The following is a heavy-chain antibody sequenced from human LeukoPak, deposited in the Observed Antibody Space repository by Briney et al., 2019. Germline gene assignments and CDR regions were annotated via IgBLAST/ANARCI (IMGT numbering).Heavy chain of an antibody. CDR1: GGSISSGSYY. J-gene: IGHJ4*02. V-gene: IGHV4-61*02. CDR3: ARDRGYSYGDDFDY. Sequence: SETLSLTCTVSGGSISSGSYYWSWIRQPAGKGLEWIGRIYTSGSTNYNPSLKSRVTISVDTSKNQFSPKLSSVTAADTAVYYCARDRGYSYGDDFDYWGQGTLVTVSS. CDR2: IYTSGST. D-gene: IGHD5-18*01.